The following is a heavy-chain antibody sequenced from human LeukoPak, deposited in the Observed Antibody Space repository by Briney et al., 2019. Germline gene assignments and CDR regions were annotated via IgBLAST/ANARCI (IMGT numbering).Heavy chain of an antibody. CDR2: ISGSVGTI. Sequence: GGSLRLSCAASGFTFSSYGMIWVRQAPGNGLEWVSSISGSVGTIYYAYSGKGRFTISRYNYKNTLYLQMNNLSAEDSAVYYCAKDLSGYGPYWYFDLWGRGTLVTVSS. J-gene: IGHJ2*01. D-gene: IGHD6-25*01. V-gene: IGHV3-23*01. CDR1: GFTFSSYG. CDR3: AKDLSGYGPYWYFDL.